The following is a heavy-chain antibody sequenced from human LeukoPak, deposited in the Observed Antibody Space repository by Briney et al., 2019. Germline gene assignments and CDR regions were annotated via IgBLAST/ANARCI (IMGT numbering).Heavy chain of an antibody. D-gene: IGHD2-21*01. V-gene: IGHV3-7*03. J-gene: IGHJ5*02. CDR1: GFTFSSYW. CDR3: ATTGLLGDIP. CDR2: IQQGGSHK. Sequence: GGSLRLSCAASGFTFSSYWMAWVRQAPGKGLEWVANIQQGGSHKYYVDSVQGRFTISRDNAKNSLYLRMNSLRAEDTAVYYCATTGLLGDIPWGQGTLVTVSS.